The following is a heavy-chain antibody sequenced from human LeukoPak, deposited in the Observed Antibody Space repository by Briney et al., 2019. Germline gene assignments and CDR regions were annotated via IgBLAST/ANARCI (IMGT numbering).Heavy chain of an antibody. V-gene: IGHV4-34*01. CDR1: GGSFSGYY. CDR3: ATSRNWYFDL. Sequence: PSETLSLTCAVYGGSFSGYYWSWIRQPPGKGLEWIGEINHSGSTNYNPSLKSRVTISVVTSKNQFSLKLSSVTAADTAVYYCATSRNWYFDLWGRGTLVTVSS. CDR2: INHSGST. J-gene: IGHJ2*01.